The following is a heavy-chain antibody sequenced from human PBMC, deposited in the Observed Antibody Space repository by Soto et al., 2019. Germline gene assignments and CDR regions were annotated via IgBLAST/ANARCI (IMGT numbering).Heavy chain of an antibody. CDR3: ARDQGYSYGYN. V-gene: IGHV1-3*01. Sequence: ASVKVSCKASGYSFTSYGISWVRQAPGQGLEWMGWINAGNGNTKYSQKFQGRVTITRDTSASTAYMELSSLRSEDTAVYYCARDQGYSYGYNWGQGTLVTVSS. J-gene: IGHJ4*02. CDR1: GYSFTSYG. D-gene: IGHD5-18*01. CDR2: INAGNGNT.